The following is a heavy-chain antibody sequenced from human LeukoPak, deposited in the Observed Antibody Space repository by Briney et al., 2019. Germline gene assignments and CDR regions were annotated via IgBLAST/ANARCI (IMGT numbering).Heavy chain of an antibody. CDR2: INHNGNVN. V-gene: IGHV3-7*03. CDR3: ARGGGLDV. J-gene: IGHJ6*04. Sequence: GGSLRHSCAASGFTFSSYWMNWARQAPGKGLEWVASINHNGNVNYYVDSVKGRFTISRDNAKNSLYLQMSNLRAEDTAVYFCARGGGLDVWDEGATVTVSS. D-gene: IGHD3-16*01. CDR1: GFTFSSYW.